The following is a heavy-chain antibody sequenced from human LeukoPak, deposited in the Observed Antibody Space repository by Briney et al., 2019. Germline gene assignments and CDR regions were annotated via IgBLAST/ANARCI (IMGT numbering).Heavy chain of an antibody. CDR2: IRFDGS. CDR1: GFIFRHYA. CDR3: TREDWDFDS. V-gene: IGHV3-30*02. D-gene: IGHD3/OR15-3a*01. J-gene: IGHJ5*01. Sequence: GGSLRLSCAASGFIFRHYASHWVRQAPGKGLEWVACIRFDGSKYGDSVKGRFTISRDNSNNMAYLEMDSLRKEDTAVYYCTREDWDFDSWGQGTLVTVSS.